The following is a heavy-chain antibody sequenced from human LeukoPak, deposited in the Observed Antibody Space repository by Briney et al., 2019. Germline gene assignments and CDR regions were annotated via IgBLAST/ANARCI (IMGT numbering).Heavy chain of an antibody. V-gene: IGHV1-8*01. CDR3: ARMEVAVSAFDI. Sequence: ASVKVSCKASGYTFTSYDINWVRQATGQGLEWMGWMDPNSGNTGYAQKFQGRVTMTRNTSISTAYMELSSLRSEDTAVYYCARMEVAVSAFDIWGQGTMVTVSS. D-gene: IGHD6-19*01. J-gene: IGHJ3*02. CDR2: MDPNSGNT. CDR1: GYTFTSYD.